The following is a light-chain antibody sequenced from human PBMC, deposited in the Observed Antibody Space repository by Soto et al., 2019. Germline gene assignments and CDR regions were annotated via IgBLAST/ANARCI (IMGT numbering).Light chain of an antibody. CDR3: LLSYSGAVV. Sequence: XXXAVTSGHYPYWFQQKPGQAXXXXXXXTXXKHSXTPARFXRSLLGGKAALTLSGAQPEDEAEYYCLLSYSGAVVFXGGTKLTVL. CDR1: XXAVTSGHY. J-gene: IGLJ2*01. V-gene: IGLV7-46*01. CDR2: XTX.